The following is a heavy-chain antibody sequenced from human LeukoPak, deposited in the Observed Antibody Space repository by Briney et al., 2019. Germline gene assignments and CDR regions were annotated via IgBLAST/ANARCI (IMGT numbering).Heavy chain of an antibody. CDR2: IYPGDSDT. D-gene: IGHD2-21*02. V-gene: IGHV5-51*01. Sequence: GESLKISCKGSGNSFTNYWIGWVRQMPGKGLELMGIIYPGDSDTRYSPSFQGQVTISADKSISTAYLQWSSLKASDTAIYYCARIFPVATVYDAFDIWGQGTMVTVSS. CDR3: ARIFPVATVYDAFDI. CDR1: GNSFTNYW. J-gene: IGHJ3*02.